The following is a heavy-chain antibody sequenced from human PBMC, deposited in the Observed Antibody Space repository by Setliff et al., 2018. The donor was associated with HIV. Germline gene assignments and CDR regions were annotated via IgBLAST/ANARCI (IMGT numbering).Heavy chain of an antibody. CDR2: IITGGTT. Sequence: SETLSLTCTVSGGSFRSYYWSWIRQSPGKGLEWLGYIITGGTTKYNPSLESRVTISVDTSRNQFSLKLASVTAADTAVYYCARGVTLYGVVDYLDYWAQGTLVTVSS. J-gene: IGHJ4*02. CDR3: ARGVTLYGVVDYLDY. D-gene: IGHD3-3*01. CDR1: GGSFRSYY. V-gene: IGHV4-4*08.